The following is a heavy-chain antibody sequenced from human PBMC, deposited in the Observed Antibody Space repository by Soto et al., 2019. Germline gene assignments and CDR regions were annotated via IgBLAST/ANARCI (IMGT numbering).Heavy chain of an antibody. CDR1: GFNFCTYA. CDR3: ARVTPGNNLYYFSGLDV. Sequence: WGSLRLSCVASGFNFCTYAIHWVRQAPGKGLQWVALIAYDGINTYYADSAKGRFTISRDNSKNTLHLQMNSLRPEGTGVYFCARVTPGNNLYYFSGLDVWGQGTSVTVSS. D-gene: IGHD1-1*01. V-gene: IGHV3-30-3*01. J-gene: IGHJ6*02. CDR2: IAYDGINT.